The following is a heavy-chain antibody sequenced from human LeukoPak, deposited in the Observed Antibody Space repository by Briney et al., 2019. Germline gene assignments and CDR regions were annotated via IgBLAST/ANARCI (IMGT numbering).Heavy chain of an antibody. Sequence: GASVKVSCTASGYTFTGYYMHWVRQAPGQGLEWMGWINPNSGGTNYAQKFQGRVTMTRDTSISTAYMELSRLRSDDTAVYYCARDGGYYDSSGYKYYFDYWGQGTLVTVSS. CDR3: ARDGGYYDSSGYKYYFDY. CDR1: GYTFTGYY. J-gene: IGHJ4*02. CDR2: INPNSGGT. D-gene: IGHD3-22*01. V-gene: IGHV1-2*02.